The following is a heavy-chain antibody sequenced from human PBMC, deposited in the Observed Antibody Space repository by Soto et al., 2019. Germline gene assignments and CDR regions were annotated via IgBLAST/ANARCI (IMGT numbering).Heavy chain of an antibody. Sequence: QITLEESGPTLVKPTQTLTLTCTFSGFSLSTRGVGVGWIRQPPGKALEWLALIYWDADKRYRPSLRSRLTSTKETSKNRVVLTMTNMHPVDTATYYCAHSFIDTPLGGPSYYYGMDVWGQGTTVTVSS. CDR3: AHSFIDTPLGGPSYYYGMDV. CDR1: GFSLSTRGVG. V-gene: IGHV2-5*02. J-gene: IGHJ6*02. CDR2: IYWDADK. D-gene: IGHD2-15*01.